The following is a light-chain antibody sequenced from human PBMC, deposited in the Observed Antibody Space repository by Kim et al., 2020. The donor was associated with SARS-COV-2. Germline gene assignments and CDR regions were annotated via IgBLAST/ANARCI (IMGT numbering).Light chain of an antibody. V-gene: IGLV1-51*01. J-gene: IGLJ1*01. CDR1: TSNIGRNL. CDR2: AND. Sequence: GPKFPLSCSGPTSNIGRNLVSWYQHLPGTAPKLLIYANDNRPSGIPDRFSGSKSGTSATLGITGLQTGDEADFYCGTWDNSLGSWVLGTGTRSPS. CDR3: GTWDNSLGSWV.